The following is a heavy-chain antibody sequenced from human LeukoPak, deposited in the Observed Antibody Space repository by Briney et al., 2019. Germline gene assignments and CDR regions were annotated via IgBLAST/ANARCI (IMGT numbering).Heavy chain of an antibody. J-gene: IGHJ4*02. CDR2: IYYSGST. CDR3: ARGAVPAAIVLYFDY. CDR1: GGSISSSSYY. D-gene: IGHD2-2*01. V-gene: IGHV4-39*01. Sequence: SETLSLTCTVSGGSISSSSYYWGWIRQPPGKGLEWIGSIYYSGSTYYNPSLKSRVTISVDTSKNQFSLKLSSVTAADTAVYYCARGAVPAAIVLYFDYWGQGTLVTVSS.